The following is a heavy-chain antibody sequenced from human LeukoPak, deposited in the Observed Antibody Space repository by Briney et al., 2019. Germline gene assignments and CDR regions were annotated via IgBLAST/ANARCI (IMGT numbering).Heavy chain of an antibody. D-gene: IGHD3/OR15-3a*01. CDR2: LHPNSGTA. V-gene: IGHV1-8*03. CDR3: ARVTSRFWTGYYDPFDI. CDR1: GYTFTSYG. J-gene: IGHJ3*02. Sequence: GASVKVSCKASGYTFTSYGINWVRQATGQGLEWMGWLHPNSGTAGYAQNFQGRVTITGDTSMSTAYMELSSLRSEDTAVYYCARVTSRFWTGYYDPFDIWGQGTMVTVSS.